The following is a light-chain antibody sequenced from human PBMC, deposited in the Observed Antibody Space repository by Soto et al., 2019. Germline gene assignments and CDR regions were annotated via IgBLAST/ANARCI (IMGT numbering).Light chain of an antibody. CDR2: AAS. J-gene: IGKJ4*01. CDR1: QSVSIHY. Sequence: EIVLTHSPGTLSLSPGERATLSCRASQSVSIHYLAWYQQKPGQAPRLLIYAASSRATGIPDRFSGSGSGTDFALTISRLEPEDFAVYYCQQYGSSPLTFGGGTKWIS. V-gene: IGKV3-20*01. CDR3: QQYGSSPLT.